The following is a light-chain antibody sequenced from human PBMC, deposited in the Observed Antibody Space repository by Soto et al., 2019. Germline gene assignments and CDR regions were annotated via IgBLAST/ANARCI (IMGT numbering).Light chain of an antibody. Sequence: LLTRSPLNLTLSPGERATLCCRASKSVSSIYLAWYQQKPGQAPRLLIYGACSRATRTTDRFSGSGSGTDLTGHISRMEPEDFAVFSRQMYGKSTRWTFGQRKKV. J-gene: IGKJ1*01. CDR1: KSVSSIY. CDR3: QMYGKSTRWT. CDR2: GAC. V-gene: IGKV3-20*01.